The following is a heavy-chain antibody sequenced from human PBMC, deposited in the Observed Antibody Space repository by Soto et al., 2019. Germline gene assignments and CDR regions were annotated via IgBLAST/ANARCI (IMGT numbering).Heavy chain of an antibody. CDR2: ISSSGSTI. CDR1: GFTFSSYA. V-gene: IGHV3-48*03. Sequence: GGSLRLSCAASGFTFSSYAMSWVRQAPGKGLEWVSYISSSGSTIYYADSVKGRFTISRDNAKNSLYLQMNSLRAEDTAVYYCARVMGVVGATHDAFDIWGQGTMVTVSS. J-gene: IGHJ3*02. CDR3: ARVMGVVGATHDAFDI. D-gene: IGHD1-26*01.